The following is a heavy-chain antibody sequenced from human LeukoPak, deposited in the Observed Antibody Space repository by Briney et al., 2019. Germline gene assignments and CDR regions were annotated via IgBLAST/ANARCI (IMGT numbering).Heavy chain of an antibody. CDR1: GFTFSSYG. CDR2: ISGSGDST. D-gene: IGHD1-1*01. J-gene: IGHJ4*02. Sequence: GGSLRLSCAASGFTFSSYGMTWVRQAPGKGLEWVSHISGSGDSTYYADSVKGRFTISRDNSKNTLYLQMNSLRAEDTAVYYCANLRESFWIPEFDYWGQGPLVTVSS. V-gene: IGHV3-23*01. CDR3: ANLRESFWIPEFDY.